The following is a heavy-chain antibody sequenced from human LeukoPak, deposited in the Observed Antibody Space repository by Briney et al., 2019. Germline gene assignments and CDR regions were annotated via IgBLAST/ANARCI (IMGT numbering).Heavy chain of an antibody. CDR3: ARGFAAYDTSDYAFSYY. V-gene: IGHV1-8*02. CDR2: MNPNSGDT. D-gene: IGHD3-22*01. J-gene: IGHJ4*02. CDR1: GGTFSSYA. Sequence: GASVKVSCKASGGTFSSYAISWVRQATGQGLEWMGWMNPNSGDTGYAQKFQGRLTMTRDTSISTAYMELSSLRSEDTAVYYCARGFAAYDTSDYAFSYYWGQGTLVTVSS.